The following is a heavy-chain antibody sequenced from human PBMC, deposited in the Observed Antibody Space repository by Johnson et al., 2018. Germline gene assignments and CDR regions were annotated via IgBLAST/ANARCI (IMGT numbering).Heavy chain of an antibody. CDR1: GFTFGFYA. Sequence: VQLVQSGGGLVQPGRSLRLSCTSSGFTFGFYAMNWFRQAPGKGREWVGFFRTQDYGGTKNYAASVKGRFTISRDDSKSIAYLQMNSLKTEDTAMYYWARGGLYGDTAGDIWGQGTKVTVSP. V-gene: IGHV3-49*03. CDR3: ARGGLYGDTAGDI. D-gene: IGHD4-17*01. J-gene: IGHJ3*02. CDR2: FRTQDYGGTK.